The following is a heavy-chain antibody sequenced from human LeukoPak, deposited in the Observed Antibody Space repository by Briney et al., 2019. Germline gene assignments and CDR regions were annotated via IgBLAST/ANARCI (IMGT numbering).Heavy chain of an antibody. Sequence: GGSLRLSCAASGFTFSTYWMHWVRQAPGKGLVWVSRINTDGSSTSYADSVKGRFTISRDNAKNTLYLQMNSLRADDTAVYYCARGGLEPVDYWGQGTLATVSS. CDR2: INTDGSST. D-gene: IGHD1-1*01. CDR3: ARGGLEPVDY. J-gene: IGHJ4*02. CDR1: GFTFSTYW. V-gene: IGHV3-74*01.